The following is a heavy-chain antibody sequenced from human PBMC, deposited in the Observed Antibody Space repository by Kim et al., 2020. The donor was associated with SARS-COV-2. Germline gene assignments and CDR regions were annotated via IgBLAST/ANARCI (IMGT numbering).Heavy chain of an antibody. CDR3: ARSGNGYNAFGI. CDR1: GLSFSDSY. V-gene: IGHV3-11*01. D-gene: IGHD5-12*01. J-gene: IGHJ4*02. CDR2: ISTRGESI. Sequence: GGSLRLSCAASGLSFSDSYMNWVRQAPGKGLEWLSFISTRGESIFYADSVEDRFTISRDNAKNSLYLQMNYLRDEDTAVYYCARSGNGYNAFGIWVQGVLVTVSS.